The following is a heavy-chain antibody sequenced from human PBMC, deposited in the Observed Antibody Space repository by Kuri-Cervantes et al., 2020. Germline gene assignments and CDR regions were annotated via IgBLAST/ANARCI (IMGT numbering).Heavy chain of an antibody. CDR2: ISYDGSNK. J-gene: IGHJ6*03. V-gene: IGHV3-30*03. D-gene: IGHD6-13*01. CDR1: GFTFSSYG. CDR3: ARDGAGRGHYYYMDV. Sequence: GESLKISCAASGFTFSSYGMHWVRQAPGKGLEWVAVISYDGSNKHYADSVKGRFTISRDNSKNTLYLQMNSLRAEDTAVYYCARDGAGRGHYYYMDVWGKGTTVTVSS.